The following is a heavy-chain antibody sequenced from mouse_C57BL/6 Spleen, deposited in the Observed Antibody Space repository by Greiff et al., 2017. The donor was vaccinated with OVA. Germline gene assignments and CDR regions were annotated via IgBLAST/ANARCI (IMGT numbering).Heavy chain of an antibody. J-gene: IGHJ4*01. CDR2: ISGGGGNT. Sequence: EVKLVESGGGLVKPGGSLKLSCAASGFTFSSYTMSWVRQTPEKRLEWVATISGGGGNTYYPDSVKGRFTISRDNAKNTLYLQMSSLRSEDTALYYCARTPFLYYGDWDDAMDDWGQGTSVTVAS. CDR1: GFTFSSYT. CDR3: ARTPFLYYGDWDDAMDD. D-gene: IGHD2-13*01. V-gene: IGHV5-9*01.